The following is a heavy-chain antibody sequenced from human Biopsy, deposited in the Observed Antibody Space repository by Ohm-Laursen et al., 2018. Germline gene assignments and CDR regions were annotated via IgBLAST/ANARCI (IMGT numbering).Heavy chain of an antibody. CDR3: ALQSVAQMKNFDY. J-gene: IGHJ4*02. CDR2: ISPKSGDT. Sequence: SVKVSCKASGFSFTGYYIHWVRQAPGQGLEWTGWISPKSGDTNYAHKFQGNITMTRDTSMSTAYMEMSRLRCDDTAVYYCALQSVAQMKNFDYWGQGTLVTVSS. V-gene: IGHV1-2*02. D-gene: IGHD6-19*01. CDR1: GFSFTGYY.